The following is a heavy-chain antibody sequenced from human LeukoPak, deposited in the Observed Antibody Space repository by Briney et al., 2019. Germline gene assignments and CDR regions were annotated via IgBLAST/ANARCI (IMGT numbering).Heavy chain of an antibody. CDR1: GYSLTNYW. J-gene: IGHJ4*02. CDR3: ARRGYCSGSSCPHFDY. V-gene: IGHV5-51*01. CDR2: IYPGDSDT. D-gene: IGHD2-15*01. Sequence: GESLRISCKGSGYSLTNYWIGWVRQMPGKGLEWMGIIYPGDSDTRYSPSFQGQVTISADKSISTAYLQWSSLRASDTAIYYCARRGYCSGSSCPHFDYWGQGTLVTVSS.